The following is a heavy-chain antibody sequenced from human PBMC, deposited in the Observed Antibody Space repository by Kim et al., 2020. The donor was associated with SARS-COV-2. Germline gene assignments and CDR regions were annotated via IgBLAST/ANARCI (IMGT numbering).Heavy chain of an antibody. CDR2: T. V-gene: IGHV1-3*01. D-gene: IGHD2-15*01. J-gene: IGHJ5*02. Sequence: TKYSKRFQGRVTITRYTSASTVYMEMSSLTSEDTAIYYCARGWSATGIDPWGQGTLVTVSS. CDR3: ARGWSATGIDP.